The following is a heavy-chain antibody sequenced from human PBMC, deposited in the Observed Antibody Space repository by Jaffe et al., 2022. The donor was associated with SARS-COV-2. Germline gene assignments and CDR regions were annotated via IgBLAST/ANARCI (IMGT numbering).Heavy chain of an antibody. D-gene: IGHD6-13*01. CDR3: ARGPGIAAADNNWFDS. J-gene: IGHJ5*01. Sequence: EVQLVESGGGLVQPGGSLRLSCAASGFTVSGNYMSWVRQAPGKGLECVSVIYSAGGTSYADSVKGRFTISRDSSKNTLYLQMNSLRTEDMAVYYCARGPGIAAADNNWFDSWGQGTLVTVSS. V-gene: IGHV3-66*02. CDR2: IYSAGGT. CDR1: GFTVSGNY.